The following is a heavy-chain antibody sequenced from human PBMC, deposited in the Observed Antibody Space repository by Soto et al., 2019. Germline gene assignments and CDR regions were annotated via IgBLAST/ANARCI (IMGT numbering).Heavy chain of an antibody. CDR3: ARGFHYYDSSGYYY. D-gene: IGHD3-22*01. CDR1: GGSISSYY. Sequence: SETLSLTCTVSGGSISSYYWSWIRQPPGKGLEWIGYIYYSGSTNYNPSLKSRVTISVDTSKNQFSLKLSSVTAADTAVYYCARGFHYYDSSGYYYWGQGTLVTVSS. V-gene: IGHV4-59*01. J-gene: IGHJ4*02. CDR2: IYYSGST.